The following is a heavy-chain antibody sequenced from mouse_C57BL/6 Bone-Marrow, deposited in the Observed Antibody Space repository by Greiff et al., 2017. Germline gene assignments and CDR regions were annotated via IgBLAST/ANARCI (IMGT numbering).Heavy chain of an antibody. CDR3: ARDKGFGYGSFFAY. J-gene: IGHJ3*01. CDR1: GYSITSGYY. CDR2: ISYDGSN. V-gene: IGHV3-6*01. Sequence: DVQLQESGPGLVKPSQSLSLTCSVTGYSITSGYYWNWIRQFPGNKLEWMGYISYDGSNNYNPSLKNRISITRDTSKNQFFLKLNSVTTEDTATYYCARDKGFGYGSFFAYWGQGTLVTVSA. D-gene: IGHD1-1*01.